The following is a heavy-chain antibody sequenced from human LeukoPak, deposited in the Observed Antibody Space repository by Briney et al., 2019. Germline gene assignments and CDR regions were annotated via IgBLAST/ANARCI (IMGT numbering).Heavy chain of an antibody. CDR1: GGSISSSSYY. Sequence: SETLSLTCTVSGGSISSSSYYWGWIRQPPGKGLEWIGSIYYSGSTYYNPSLQSRVTISVDTSKNQFSLKLSSGTAADTAVYYCARQVNTQYCSGGSCYSGHWFDPWGQGTLVTVSS. V-gene: IGHV4-39*01. D-gene: IGHD2-15*01. CDR3: ARQVNTQYCSGGSCYSGHWFDP. CDR2: IYYSGST. J-gene: IGHJ5*02.